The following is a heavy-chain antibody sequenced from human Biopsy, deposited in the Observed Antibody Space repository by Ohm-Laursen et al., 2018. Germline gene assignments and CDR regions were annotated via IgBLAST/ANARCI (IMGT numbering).Heavy chain of an antibody. CDR2: IYTSGSS. CDR1: GGSLSNYY. Sequence: TLSLTCSVSGGSLSNYYWNWIRQPAGKGLEWIGRIYTSGSSNKNPSLMSRVTMSVDTSKKQFSLKVHSVAAADTAVYYCARDYGLELGGLEAFDIWGQGTMVTVSS. J-gene: IGHJ3*02. V-gene: IGHV4-4*07. CDR3: ARDYGLELGGLEAFDI. D-gene: IGHD1-7*01.